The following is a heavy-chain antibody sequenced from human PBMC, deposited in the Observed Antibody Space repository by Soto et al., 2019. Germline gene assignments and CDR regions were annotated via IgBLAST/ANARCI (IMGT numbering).Heavy chain of an antibody. CDR3: AGNIAVAWTCFGY. CDR1: GFSLSTSGVG. D-gene: IGHD6-19*01. J-gene: IGHJ4*02. CDR2: IYWDDDK. V-gene: IGHV2-5*02. Sequence: QITLKESGPTLVKPTQTLTLTCTFSGFSLSTSGVGVGWIRQPPGKALEWLALIYWDDDKRYSPSLKSRLTITKGTSKNQGVLKNNNMEPVDPAKNYLAGNIAVAWTCFGYWGQGTLVTVSS.